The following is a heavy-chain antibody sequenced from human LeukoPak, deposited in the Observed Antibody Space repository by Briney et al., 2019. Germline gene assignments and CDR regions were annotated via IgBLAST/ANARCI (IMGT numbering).Heavy chain of an antibody. CDR2: INSINAV. V-gene: IGHV3-48*01. Sequence: GGSLRLSCAASGFMFDTYIMTWVRQAPGKGLEWIPYINSINAVYYTDSVEGRFSISRDNAKNSLYLQMNSLRVEDTAIYYCARVSARGYDYWGRGTLVTVSS. J-gene: IGHJ4*02. D-gene: IGHD5-18*01. CDR3: ARVSARGYDY. CDR1: GFMFDTYI.